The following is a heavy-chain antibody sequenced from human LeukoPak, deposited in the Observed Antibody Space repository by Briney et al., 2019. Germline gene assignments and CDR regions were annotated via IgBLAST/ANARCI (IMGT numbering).Heavy chain of an antibody. CDR2: IYYSGST. J-gene: IGHJ3*02. D-gene: IGHD6-6*01. CDR1: GGSISSGDYY. Sequence: PSETLSLTCTVSGGSISSGDYYWSWIRQPPGKGLEWIGYIYYSGSTYYNPSLKSRVTISVDTSKNQFSLKLSSVTAADTAVYYCARGGYSSSSYAFDIWGQGTMVTVSS. CDR3: ARGGYSSSSYAFDI. V-gene: IGHV4-30-4*08.